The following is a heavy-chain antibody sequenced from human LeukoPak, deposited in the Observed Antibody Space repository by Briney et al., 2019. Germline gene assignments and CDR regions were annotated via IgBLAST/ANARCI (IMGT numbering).Heavy chain of an antibody. Sequence: NRGESLKIYCKGSGYSFTSYWIGWVRQMPGKGMEWMGIIYPGDSDTRYSPSFQGQVTISADKSISTAYLQWSSLKASDTAMYYCAREKYYYDSSGYYEPWGQGTLVTVSS. CDR2: IYPGDSDT. V-gene: IGHV5-51*01. CDR1: GYSFTSYW. J-gene: IGHJ5*02. CDR3: AREKYYYDSSGYYEP. D-gene: IGHD3-22*01.